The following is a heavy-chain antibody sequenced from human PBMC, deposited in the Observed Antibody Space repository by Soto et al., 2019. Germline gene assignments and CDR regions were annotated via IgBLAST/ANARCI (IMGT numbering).Heavy chain of an antibody. V-gene: IGHV4-30-2*06. Sequence: PSETLSLTCAVSGGSISSGGFSRSWIRQSPGKGLELIGYIYYSGNTYYNPSLKSRVTISVDRSKNEFSLKLSSVTAADTAVYYCARAGTDIVATSPFDYWGQGTLVTVSS. J-gene: IGHJ4*02. CDR1: GGSISSGGFS. D-gene: IGHD5-12*01. CDR2: IYYSGNT. CDR3: ARAGTDIVATSPFDY.